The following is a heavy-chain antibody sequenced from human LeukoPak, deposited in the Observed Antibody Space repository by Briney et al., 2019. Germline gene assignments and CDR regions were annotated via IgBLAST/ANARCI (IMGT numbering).Heavy chain of an antibody. V-gene: IGHV3-23*01. D-gene: IGHD4-17*01. CDR3: AKVAPVTHEGYFDL. J-gene: IGHJ2*01. Sequence: PGGSLRLSCVVSGFTFSSYAAAWVRQAPGKWLEWVSHISERGGSTYYADSVKGRFTISRDNSKNTLYLQMNSLRAEDTAVYYCAKVAPVTHEGYFDLWGRGTLVTVSS. CDR1: GFTFSSYA. CDR2: ISERGGST.